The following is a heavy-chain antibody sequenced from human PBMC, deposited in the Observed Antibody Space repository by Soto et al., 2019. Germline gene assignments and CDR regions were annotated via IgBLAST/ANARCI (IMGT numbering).Heavy chain of an antibody. D-gene: IGHD6-13*01. Sequence: SETLSLTCAVYGGSFSGYYWSWIRQPPGKGLEWIGEINHSGSTNYNPSLKSRVTISVDTSKNQFSLNLSSVTAADTAGYYCARGRRDSSRWRYYYYGMDVWGQGTTVTVSS. V-gene: IGHV4-34*01. J-gene: IGHJ6*02. CDR2: INHSGST. CDR1: GGSFSGYY. CDR3: ARGRRDSSRWRYYYYGMDV.